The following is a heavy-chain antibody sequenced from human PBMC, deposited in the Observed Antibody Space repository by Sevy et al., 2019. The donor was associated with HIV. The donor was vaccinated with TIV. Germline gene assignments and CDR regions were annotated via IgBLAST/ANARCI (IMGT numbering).Heavy chain of an antibody. J-gene: IGHJ4*02. D-gene: IGHD5-18*01. V-gene: IGHV4-30-4*01. CDR2: IYYSGST. CDR3: ASGPFDSNGYDRSFDY. Sequence: SETLSLTCTVSGVSISSGGHYWSWIRQPPGKGLEWIGYIYYSGSTHHNPSLKSRVTISVDTSKNQFSLQLSSVTAADTAVYYCASGPFDSNGYDRSFDYWGQGTLVTVSS. CDR1: GVSISSGGHY.